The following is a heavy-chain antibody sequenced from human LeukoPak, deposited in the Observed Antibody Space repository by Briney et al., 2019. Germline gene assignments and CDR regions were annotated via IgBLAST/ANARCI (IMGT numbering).Heavy chain of an antibody. J-gene: IGHJ6*03. Sequence: ASVKVSCKASGYTFTSYYMHWVQQAPGQGLEWMGIINPSGGSTSYAQKFQGRVTMTRDMSTSTVYMELSSLRSEDTAVYYCAAVRAVVRYYYMDVWGKGTTVTVSS. D-gene: IGHD2-2*01. V-gene: IGHV1-46*01. CDR2: INPSGGST. CDR3: AAVRAVVRYYYMDV. CDR1: GYTFTSYY.